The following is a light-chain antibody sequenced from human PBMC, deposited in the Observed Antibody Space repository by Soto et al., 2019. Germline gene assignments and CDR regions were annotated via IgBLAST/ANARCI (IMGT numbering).Light chain of an antibody. J-gene: IGKJ4*01. CDR3: QQYNNWPLT. CDR1: QSVNNN. Sequence: EILMTQSPATLSVSPGERATLSCRAGQSVNNNLAWYQQKPAQAPRLLIYDASTRATGVPARFSGSGSGTEFTLTISSLQSEDFAVYYCQQYNNWPLTFGGGTKVEIK. V-gene: IGKV3-15*01. CDR2: DAS.